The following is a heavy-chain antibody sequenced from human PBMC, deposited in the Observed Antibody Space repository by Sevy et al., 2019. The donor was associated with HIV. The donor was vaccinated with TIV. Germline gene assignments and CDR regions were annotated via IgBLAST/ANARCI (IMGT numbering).Heavy chain of an antibody. Sequence: GGSLRLSCAASGFTVSSNYMSWVRQAPGKGLEWVAVIYSGGSTYYADSVKGRFTISRDNSKNTLYLQMNSLRAEDTAVYYCARQWFGGLSLGWFDPWGQGTLVTVSS. V-gene: IGHV3-53*01. CDR2: IYSGGST. D-gene: IGHD3-10*01. J-gene: IGHJ5*02. CDR1: GFTVSSNY. CDR3: ARQWFGGLSLGWFDP.